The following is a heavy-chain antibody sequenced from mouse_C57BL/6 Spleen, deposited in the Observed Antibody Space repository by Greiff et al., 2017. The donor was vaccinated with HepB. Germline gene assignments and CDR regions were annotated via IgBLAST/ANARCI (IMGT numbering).Heavy chain of an antibody. D-gene: IGHD2-1*01. CDR3: ARSVYYGNPHDAMDY. CDR2: IYPGDGDT. CDR1: GYAFSSSW. Sequence: VQLQQSGPELVKPGASVKISCKASGYAFSSSWMNWVKQRPGTGLEWIGRIYPGDGDTNYNGKFKGKATLTADKSSSTAYMQLSSLTSEDSAVYFCARSVYYGNPHDAMDYWGQGTSVTVSS. J-gene: IGHJ4*01. V-gene: IGHV1-82*01.